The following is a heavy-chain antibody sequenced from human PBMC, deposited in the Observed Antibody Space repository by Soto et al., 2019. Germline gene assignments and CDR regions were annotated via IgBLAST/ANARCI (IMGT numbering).Heavy chain of an antibody. J-gene: IGHJ3*02. V-gene: IGHV3-48*02. CDR2: ISSSSSTI. CDR3: ARDRESDTAMVGAFDI. CDR1: GFTFSSYS. D-gene: IGHD5-18*01. Sequence: GGSLRLSCAASGFTFSSYSMNWVRQAPGKGLEWVSYISSSSSTIYYADSVKGRFTISRDNAKNSLYLQMNSLRDEDTAVYYCARDRESDTAMVGAFDIWGQGTMVTV.